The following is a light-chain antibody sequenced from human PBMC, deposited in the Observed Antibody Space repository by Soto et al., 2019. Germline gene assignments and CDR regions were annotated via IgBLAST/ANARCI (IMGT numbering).Light chain of an antibody. Sequence: EIVLKQSPDTLSLSPGERATLSCRASQSVKNNYLAWYQQKPGQPPRFLIYDASSRATGIPDRFSGSGSGTAFTLTISRLEPEDFAVYYCQQYGSTPLTFGGGTKVDIK. CDR2: DAS. V-gene: IGKV3-20*01. J-gene: IGKJ4*01. CDR3: QQYGSTPLT. CDR1: QSVKNNY.